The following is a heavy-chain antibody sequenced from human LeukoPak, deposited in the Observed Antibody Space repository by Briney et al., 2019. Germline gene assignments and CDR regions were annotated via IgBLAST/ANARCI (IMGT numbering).Heavy chain of an antibody. V-gene: IGHV1-46*01. D-gene: IGHD2-2*01. CDR3: TRGVLPARFDS. J-gene: IGHJ5*01. CDR1: GYSFTSHY. Sequence: ASVKVSCKASGYSFTSHYMHWVRQAPGQGLEWMGLINPRGTATRYAESFQGRLTLTRDLSTSTVYMQLSSLISDDTAVYYCTRGVLPARFDSWGQGTLVTVTS. CDR2: INPRGTAT.